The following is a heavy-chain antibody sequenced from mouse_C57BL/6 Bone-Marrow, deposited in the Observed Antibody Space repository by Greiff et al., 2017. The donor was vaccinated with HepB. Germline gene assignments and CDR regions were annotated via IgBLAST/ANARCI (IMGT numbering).Heavy chain of an antibody. J-gene: IGHJ2*01. V-gene: IGHV1-82*01. CDR3: ARYDYEDYFDY. D-gene: IGHD2-4*01. CDR2: IYPGDGDT. CDR1: GYAFSSSW. Sequence: LVESGPELVKPGASVKISCKASGYAFSSSWMNWVKQRPGKGLEWIGRIYPGDGDTNYNGKFKGKATLTADKSSSTAYMQLSSLTSEDSAVYFCARYDYEDYFDYWGQGTTLTVSS.